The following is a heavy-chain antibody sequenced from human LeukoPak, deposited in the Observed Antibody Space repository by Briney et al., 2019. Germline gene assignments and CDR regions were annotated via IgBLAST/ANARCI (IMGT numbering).Heavy chain of an antibody. CDR3: ASQSFGELAY. D-gene: IGHD3-10*01. J-gene: IGHJ4*02. V-gene: IGHV3-7*01. CDR1: GFTFSSYG. Sequence: QPGGSLRLSCAASGFTFSSYGMHWVRQAPGKGLEWVANIKQDGSEKYYVDSVKGRFTISRDNAKNSLYLQMNSLRAEDTAVYYCASQSFGELAYWGQGTLVTVSS. CDR2: IKQDGSEK.